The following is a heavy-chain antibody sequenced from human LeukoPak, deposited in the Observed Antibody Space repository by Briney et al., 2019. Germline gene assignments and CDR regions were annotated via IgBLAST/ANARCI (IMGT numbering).Heavy chain of an antibody. J-gene: IGHJ4*02. D-gene: IGHD5-18*01. V-gene: IGHV4-34*01. Sequence: PSETLSLTCAVYGGSFSGYYWSWIRQPPGKGLEWIGEINHSGSTNYNPSLKSRVTISVDTSKNQFSLKLSSVTAADTAVYYCARDKGLGCSYGYYFDYWGQGTLVTVSS. CDR2: INHSGST. CDR1: GGSFSGYY. CDR3: ARDKGLGCSYGYYFDY.